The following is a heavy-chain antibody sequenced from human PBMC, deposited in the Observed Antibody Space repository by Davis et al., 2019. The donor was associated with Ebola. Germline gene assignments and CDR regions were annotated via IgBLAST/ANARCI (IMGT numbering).Heavy chain of an antibody. CDR3: ARGLGYYDSSGPYDY. Sequence: GESLKISCAASGFTFSSYWMHWVRQAPGKGLVWVSRINSDGSSTSYADSVKGRFTISRDNAKNTLYLQMNSLRAEDTAVYYCARGLGYYDSSGPYDYWGQGTLVTVSS. CDR2: INSDGSST. J-gene: IGHJ4*02. CDR1: GFTFSSYW. V-gene: IGHV3-74*01. D-gene: IGHD3-22*01.